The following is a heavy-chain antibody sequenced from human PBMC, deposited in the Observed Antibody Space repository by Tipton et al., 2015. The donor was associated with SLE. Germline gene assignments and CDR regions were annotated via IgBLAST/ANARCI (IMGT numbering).Heavy chain of an antibody. D-gene: IGHD6-19*01. J-gene: IGHJ4*02. V-gene: IGHV4-59*11. Sequence: TLSLTCTVSGGSISSHHWSWIRQPPGKGLEWIGYIYYSGSTNYNPSHKSRVTISVDTSKNQFSLKLSSVTAADTAGYYCARSGEAVAATTWDYWGQGTLFTVSS. CDR3: ARSGEAVAATTWDY. CDR1: GGSISSHH. CDR2: IYYSGST.